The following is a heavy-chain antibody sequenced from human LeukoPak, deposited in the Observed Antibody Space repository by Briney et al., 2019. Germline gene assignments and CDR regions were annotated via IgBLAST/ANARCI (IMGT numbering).Heavy chain of an antibody. Sequence: GRSLRLSCAASGFTFSSYAMHWVRQAPGKGLEWVAVIPYDGSNKYYADSVKGRFTISRDNSKNTLYLQMNSLRAEDTAVYYCARDRLSYFDYWGQGTLVTVSS. J-gene: IGHJ4*02. CDR2: IPYDGSNK. D-gene: IGHD2-2*01. V-gene: IGHV3-30*01. CDR3: ARDRLSYFDY. CDR1: GFTFSSYA.